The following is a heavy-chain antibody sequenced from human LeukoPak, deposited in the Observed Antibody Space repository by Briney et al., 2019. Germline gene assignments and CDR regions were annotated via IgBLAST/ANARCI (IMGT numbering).Heavy chain of an antibody. Sequence: PGGSLRLSCATSGFAFRSYSMNWVRQAPGKGLEWVSSISSRSSYIYYADSVKGRFTISRDSSKNSLYLQVNSLRAEDTAVYYCTRDRDDDSSGSIDDAFDIWGQGTMVTVSS. CDR2: ISSRSSYI. CDR1: GFAFRSYS. CDR3: TRDRDDDSSGSIDDAFDI. D-gene: IGHD3-22*01. V-gene: IGHV3-21*01. J-gene: IGHJ3*02.